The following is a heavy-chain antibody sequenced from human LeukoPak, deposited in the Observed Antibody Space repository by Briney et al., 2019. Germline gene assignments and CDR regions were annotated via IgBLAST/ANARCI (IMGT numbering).Heavy chain of an antibody. V-gene: IGHV4-34*01. CDR1: GGSFSGYY. CDR3: ARASPIAAIDY. J-gene: IGHJ4*02. D-gene: IGHD6-13*01. CDR2: INHSGST. Sequence: PSETLSLTCAVYGGSFSGYYWSWIRQPPGKGLEWIGEINHSGSTNYNPSLKSRVTISVDTSKNQFSLKLSSVTAADTAVYYCARASPIAAIDYWGQGILVTVSS.